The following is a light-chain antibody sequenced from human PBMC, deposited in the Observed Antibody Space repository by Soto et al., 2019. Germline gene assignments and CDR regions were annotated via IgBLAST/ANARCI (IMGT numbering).Light chain of an antibody. CDR1: SSDVGCYNY. V-gene: IGLV2-8*01. Sequence: QSALTQPPSASGSPGQSVTISCTGTSSDVGCYNYVSWYQQHPGKAPKLMISEVSKRPSGVPDRFSGSKSGNTASLTVSGRQAEDEADYYCSTFAGNNNLVFGGGTKLTVL. CDR3: STFAGNNNLV. CDR2: EVS. J-gene: IGLJ2*01.